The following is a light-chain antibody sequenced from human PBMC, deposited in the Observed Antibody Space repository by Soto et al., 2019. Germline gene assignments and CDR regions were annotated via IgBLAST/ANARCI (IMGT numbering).Light chain of an antibody. CDR3: AAWDDSLNGWV. CDR1: SCSIGSNT. V-gene: IGLV1-44*01. Sequence: QSALTQPPSASGTPGQRVTISCSGSSCSIGSNTVNWYQQLPGTAPKLLIYSNNQRPSGVPDRFSGSKSGTSASLAISGLQSEDEADYYCAAWDDSLNGWVFGGGTKLTVL. CDR2: SNN. J-gene: IGLJ3*02.